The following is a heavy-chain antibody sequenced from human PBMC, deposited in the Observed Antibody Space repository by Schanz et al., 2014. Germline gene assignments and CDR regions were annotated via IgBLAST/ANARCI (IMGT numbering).Heavy chain of an antibody. J-gene: IGHJ4*02. V-gene: IGHV1-18*01. D-gene: IGHD4-17*01. Sequence: QVQLEQSGAEVKKPGASVKVSCKTSGYAFSDYGITWVRQAPGQGLQWMGWISPYTGNTNYAQTLQGRVTMTTDTSANTAYMELRSLRSDDTAHYYCARGYGDSPTDFWGQGTLXTVSS. CDR1: GYAFSDYG. CDR3: ARGYGDSPTDF. CDR2: ISPYTGNT.